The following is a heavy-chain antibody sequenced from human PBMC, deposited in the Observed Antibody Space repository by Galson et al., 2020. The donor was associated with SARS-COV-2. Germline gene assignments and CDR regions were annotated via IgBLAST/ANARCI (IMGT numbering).Heavy chain of an antibody. CDR3: AKDSYDSSGYYIGYYGMDV. D-gene: IGHD3-22*01. Sequence: PGGSLRLSCAASGFTFDDYAMHWVRQAPGKGLEWVSGISWNSGSIGYADSVKGRFTISRDNAKNSLYLQMNSLRAEDTALYYCAKDSYDSSGYYIGYYGMDVGGQVTTVTVSS. V-gene: IGHV3-9*01. CDR1: GFTFDDYA. CDR2: ISWNSGSI. J-gene: IGHJ6*02.